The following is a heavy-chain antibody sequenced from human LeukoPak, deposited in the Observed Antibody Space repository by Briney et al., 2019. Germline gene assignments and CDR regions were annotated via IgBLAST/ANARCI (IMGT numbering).Heavy chain of an antibody. Sequence: GGSLRPSCAASGFTFSSYAMSWVRQAPGKGLEWVSAISGSGGSTYYADSVKGRFTISRDNSKNTLYLQMNSLRAEDTAVYYCASGGSVVGASYDYWGQGTLVTVSS. CDR1: GFTFSSYA. D-gene: IGHD1-26*01. V-gene: IGHV3-23*01. CDR3: ASGGSVVGASYDY. J-gene: IGHJ4*02. CDR2: ISGSGGST.